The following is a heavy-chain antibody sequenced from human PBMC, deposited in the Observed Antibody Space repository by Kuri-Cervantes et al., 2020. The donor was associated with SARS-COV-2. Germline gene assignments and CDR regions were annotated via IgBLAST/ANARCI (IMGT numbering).Heavy chain of an antibody. CDR3: AKDPLWGSSSNFDY. CDR1: GFTFSSYA. Sequence: LSLTCAASGFTFSSYAMSWVRQAPGKGLEWVSAISGSGGSTYYADSVKGRFTISRDNSKNTLYLQMNSLRAEDTAVYYCAKDPLWGSSSNFDYWGQGTLVTVSS. CDR2: ISGSGGST. J-gene: IGHJ4*02. D-gene: IGHD6-6*01. V-gene: IGHV3-23*01.